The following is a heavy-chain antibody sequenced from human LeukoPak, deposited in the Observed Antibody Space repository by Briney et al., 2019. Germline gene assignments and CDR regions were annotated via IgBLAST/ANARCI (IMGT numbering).Heavy chain of an antibody. CDR2: IRGSVGST. CDR3: AKQPSSRYSGYDLVDY. CDR1: GSTFSSYA. V-gene: IGHV3-23*01. Sequence: GGSLRLSCPASGSTFSSYAMSWVRQPPGKGLEWVSAIRGSVGSTYYEDSVKGRFTISRDNSKNPLYLQMNSLRAEDTAVNYWAKQPSSRYSGYDLVDYWGQGTLVTVSS. D-gene: IGHD5-12*01. J-gene: IGHJ4*02.